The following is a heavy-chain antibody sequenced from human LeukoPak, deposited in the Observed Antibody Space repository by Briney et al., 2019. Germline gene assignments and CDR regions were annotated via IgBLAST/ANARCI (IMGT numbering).Heavy chain of an antibody. CDR3: ARGHGGYYYGRAFDI. D-gene: IGHD3-22*01. V-gene: IGHV3-33*01. J-gene: IGHJ3*02. CDR1: GFTFSSYG. Sequence: GGSLRLSCAASGFTFSSYGMHWVRQAPGKGLEWVAVIWYDGNNKYYADSVKGRFTISRDNSKNTLYLQMNSLRAEDTAVYYCARGHGGYYYGRAFDIWGQGTMVTVSS. CDR2: IWYDGNNK.